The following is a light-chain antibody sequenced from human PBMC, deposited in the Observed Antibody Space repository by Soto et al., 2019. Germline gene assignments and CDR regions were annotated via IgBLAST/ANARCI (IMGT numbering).Light chain of an antibody. CDR1: SSDVGGYNY. Sequence: QSVLTQPRSVSGSPGQSVTISCTGTSSDVGGYNYVSWYQQHPGKAPKLMIYDVSQRPSGVPDRFSGSKSGNTASLTISGLRAGDEADYYCCSYAGSHFLFGGGTKLTVL. J-gene: IGLJ2*01. V-gene: IGLV2-11*01. CDR3: CSYAGSHFL. CDR2: DVS.